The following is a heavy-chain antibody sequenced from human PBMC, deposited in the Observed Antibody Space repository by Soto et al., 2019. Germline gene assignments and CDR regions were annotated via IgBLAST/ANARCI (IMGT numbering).Heavy chain of an antibody. Sequence: SETLSLTCAVSGGSISSGGYSWSWIRQPPGKGLEWIGYIYHSGSTYYNPSLKSRVTISVDRSKNQFSLKLSSVTAADTAVYYCARWWSFGNWFDPWGQGTLVTVSS. CDR1: GGSISSGGYS. V-gene: IGHV4-30-2*01. D-gene: IGHD3-16*01. CDR3: ARWWSFGNWFDP. CDR2: IYHSGST. J-gene: IGHJ5*02.